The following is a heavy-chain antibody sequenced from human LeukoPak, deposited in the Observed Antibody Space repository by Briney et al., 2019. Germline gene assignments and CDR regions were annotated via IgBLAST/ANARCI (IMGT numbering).Heavy chain of an antibody. D-gene: IGHD4-17*01. V-gene: IGHV1-2*06. CDR1: GYTLTDYY. Sequence: ASVKVSCKASGYTLTDYYMHWVRQAPGQGLEWMGRINPNSGGTNYAQKFQGRVTMTEDTSTDTAYMELSSLRSEDTAVYYCATGTGYGDYILRYYGMDVWGQGTTVTVSS. J-gene: IGHJ6*02. CDR2: INPNSGGT. CDR3: ATGTGYGDYILRYYGMDV.